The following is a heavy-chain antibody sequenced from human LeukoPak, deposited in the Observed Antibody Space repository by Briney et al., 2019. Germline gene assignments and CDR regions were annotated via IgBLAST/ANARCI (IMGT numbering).Heavy chain of an antibody. V-gene: IGHV1-2*02. CDR1: GYTFTGYY. D-gene: IGHD5-18*01. Sequence: ASVTVSCKASGYTFTGYYMHWVRQAPGQGLEWMGWINPNSGGTNYAQKFQGRVTMTRDTSISTAYMELSRLRSDDTAVYYCARERFPDTAMVRDVYYFDYWGQGTLVTVSS. CDR2: INPNSGGT. CDR3: ARERFPDTAMVRDVYYFDY. J-gene: IGHJ4*02.